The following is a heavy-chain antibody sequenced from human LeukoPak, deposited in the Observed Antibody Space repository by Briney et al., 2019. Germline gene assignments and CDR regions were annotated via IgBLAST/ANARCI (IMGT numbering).Heavy chain of an antibody. Sequence: ASVKVSCKASGYTFTSYGISWVRQAPGQGLEWMGWISAYNGNTNYAQKLQGRVTMTTDTSTSTAYMELSSLRSDDTAVYYCTRGRSPPAAAESLFDPWGQGTLVTVSS. J-gene: IGHJ5*02. V-gene: IGHV1-18*01. CDR2: ISAYNGNT. CDR1: GYTFTSYG. CDR3: TRGRSPPAAAESLFDP. D-gene: IGHD6-13*01.